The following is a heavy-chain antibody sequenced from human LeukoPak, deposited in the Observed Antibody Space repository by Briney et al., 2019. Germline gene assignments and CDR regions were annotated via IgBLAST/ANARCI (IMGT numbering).Heavy chain of an antibody. CDR1: GYTFTSYA. Sequence: ASVKVSCKASGYTFTSYAMHWVRQAPGQRLEWMGWINAGNGNTKYSQKFQGRVTITRDTSASTAYMELSSLRSEDTAVYYCARTVVVVAAYPGGFDYWGQGTLVTVSP. J-gene: IGHJ4*02. D-gene: IGHD2-15*01. V-gene: IGHV1-3*01. CDR2: INAGNGNT. CDR3: ARTVVVVAAYPGGFDY.